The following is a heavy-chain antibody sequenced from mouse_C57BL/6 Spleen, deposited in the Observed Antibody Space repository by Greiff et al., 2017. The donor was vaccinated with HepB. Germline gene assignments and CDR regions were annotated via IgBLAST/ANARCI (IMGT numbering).Heavy chain of an antibody. Sequence: VQLQQPGAELVKPGASVKLSCKASGYTFTSYWMQWVKQRPGQGLEWIGEIDPSDSYTNYNQKLKGKATLTVDTSSSTAYMQLSSLTSEDSAVYYCAGLLGYFDYWGQGTTLTVSS. V-gene: IGHV1-50*01. D-gene: IGHD2-3*01. CDR1: GYTFTSYW. CDR3: AGLLGYFDY. CDR2: IDPSDSYT. J-gene: IGHJ2*01.